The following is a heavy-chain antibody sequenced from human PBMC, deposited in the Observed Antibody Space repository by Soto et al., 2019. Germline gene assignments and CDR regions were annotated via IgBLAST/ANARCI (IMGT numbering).Heavy chain of an antibody. Sequence: QVQLVESGGGVVQPGRSLRLSCAASGFTFSSYGMHWVRQAPGKGLEWVAVIWYDGSNKYYADSVKGRFTISRDNYKNTLYLQMNSLRSEDRAVYYCAVVASGWGQGTLVTVSS. CDR2: IWYDGSNK. J-gene: IGHJ4*02. CDR3: AVVASG. D-gene: IGHD6-6*01. CDR1: GFTFSSYG. V-gene: IGHV3-33*01.